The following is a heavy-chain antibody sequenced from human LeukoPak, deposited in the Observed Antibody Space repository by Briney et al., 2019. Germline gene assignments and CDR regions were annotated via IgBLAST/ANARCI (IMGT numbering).Heavy chain of an antibody. V-gene: IGHV4-34*01. CDR1: GVSFSDYY. CDR3: ARGVRFLEWFWFDP. CDR2: INHSGST. Sequence: PSETLSLTCAVSGVSFSDYYWSWIRQTPGKGLEWIGEINHSGSTSYNPSLKSRVIVSVDTSKNQVSLKLTSVTAADTAVYYCARGVRFLEWFWFDPWGQGTLVTVSS. D-gene: IGHD3-3*01. J-gene: IGHJ5*02.